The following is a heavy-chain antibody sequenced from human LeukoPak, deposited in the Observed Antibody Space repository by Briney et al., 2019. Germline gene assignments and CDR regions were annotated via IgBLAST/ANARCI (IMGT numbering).Heavy chain of an antibody. CDR2: IYRNDDK. J-gene: IGHJ4*02. CDR1: GFSLSTSGVG. D-gene: IGHD6-13*01. Sequence: SGPTLVNPTQTLTLTCTFSGFSLSTSGVGVGWIRQPPGKALEWLALIYRNDDKRYSPSLKSRLTITKDTSKNQVVLTMTNMDPVDTATYYCAHSPMLAQQEGFFDYCGQGTLVTVSS. CDR3: AHSPMLAQQEGFFDY. V-gene: IGHV2-5*01.